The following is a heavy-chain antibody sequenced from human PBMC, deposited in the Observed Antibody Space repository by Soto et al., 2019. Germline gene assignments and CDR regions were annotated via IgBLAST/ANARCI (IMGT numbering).Heavy chain of an antibody. V-gene: IGHV4-39*01. CDR1: GGSISSSSYY. Sequence: SETLSLTCTVSGGSISSSSYYWGWIRQPPGKGLEWIGSIYYSGSTYYNPSLKSRVTISVDTSKNQFSLKLSSVTAADTAVYYCARRGNGRYSGYEMPFDYWGQGTLVTVSS. D-gene: IGHD5-12*01. CDR3: ARRGNGRYSGYEMPFDY. CDR2: IYYSGST. J-gene: IGHJ4*02.